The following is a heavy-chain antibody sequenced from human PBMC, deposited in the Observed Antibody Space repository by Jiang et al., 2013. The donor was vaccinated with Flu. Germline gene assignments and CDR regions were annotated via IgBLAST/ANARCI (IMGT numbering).Heavy chain of an antibody. CDR3: ARIRAVAEKSLHYFDY. CDR1: GFSLSTSGMC. J-gene: IGHJ4*02. V-gene: IGHV2-70*11. Sequence: KPTQTLTLTCTFSGFSLSTSGMCVSWIRQPPGKALEWLARIDWDDDKYYSTSLKTRLTISKDTSKNQVVLTMTNMDPVDTATYYCARIRAVAEKSLHYFDYWGQGTLVTVSS. D-gene: IGHD6-19*01. CDR2: IDWDDDK.